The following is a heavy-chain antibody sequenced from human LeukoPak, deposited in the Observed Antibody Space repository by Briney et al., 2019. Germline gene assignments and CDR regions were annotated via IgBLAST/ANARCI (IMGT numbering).Heavy chain of an antibody. Sequence: SETLSLTCTVSGGSISSYYWSWIRQPAGKGLEWIGRIYTRGSTNYNPSLKSRVTISVATSKIQFSLKLSSVTAADTAVYYCARDQLNYYYYYMDVWGKGTTVTVSS. CDR1: GGSISSYY. CDR3: ARDQLNYYYYYMDV. V-gene: IGHV4-4*07. J-gene: IGHJ6*03. CDR2: IYTRGST.